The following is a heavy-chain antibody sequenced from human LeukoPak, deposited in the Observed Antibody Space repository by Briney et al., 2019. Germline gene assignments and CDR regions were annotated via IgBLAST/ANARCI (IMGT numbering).Heavy chain of an antibody. Sequence: SETLSLTCTVSGGSISSYYWSWIRQPPGKGLEWIGYIYYSGSTTYNPSLKSRVTISVDTSKNQFSLKLSSVTAADTAVYYCARSVSGGYWISHWGQGTLVTVSS. CDR3: ARSVSGGYWISH. CDR2: IYYSGST. D-gene: IGHD6-19*01. CDR1: GGSISSYY. V-gene: IGHV4-59*01. J-gene: IGHJ4*02.